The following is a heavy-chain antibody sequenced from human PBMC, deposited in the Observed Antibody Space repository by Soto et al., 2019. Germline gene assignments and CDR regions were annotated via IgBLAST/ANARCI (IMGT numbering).Heavy chain of an antibody. D-gene: IGHD2-15*01. J-gene: IGHJ4*02. CDR1: GFTFSSYG. CDR3: AKDRRAVVVAGRFDY. Sequence: QVQLVEAGGGVVQPGRSLRLSCAASGFTFSSYGMHWVRQAPGKGLEWVAVISYGGSNKYYADSVKGRFTIPRDNSKNAMDMQMRSLRAEGTAVYYWAKDRRAVVVAGRFDYCGQGTLVTVSS. V-gene: IGHV3-30*18. CDR2: ISYGGSNK.